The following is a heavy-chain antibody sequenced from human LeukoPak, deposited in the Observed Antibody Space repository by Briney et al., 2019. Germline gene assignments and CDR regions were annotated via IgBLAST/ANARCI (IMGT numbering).Heavy chain of an antibody. Sequence: ASVKVSCKASGYTFTGYYMHWVRQAPGQGLERMGWINPNSGGTNYAQKFQGRVTMTRDTSISTAYMELSRLRSDDTAVYYCARERGYSRSRINWFDPWGQGTLVTVSS. D-gene: IGHD6-13*01. J-gene: IGHJ5*02. CDR2: INPNSGGT. CDR1: GYTFTGYY. V-gene: IGHV1-2*02. CDR3: ARERGYSRSRINWFDP.